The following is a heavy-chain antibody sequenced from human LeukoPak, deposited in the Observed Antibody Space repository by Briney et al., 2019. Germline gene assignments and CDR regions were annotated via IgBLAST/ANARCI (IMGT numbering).Heavy chain of an antibody. CDR1: GFTFRNAW. J-gene: IGHJ4*02. V-gene: IGHV3-15*01. Sequence: GGSLRLSCAASGFTFRNAWMSWVRQAPGKGLEWVGRIKSKSDGGTTDYAAPVKGRFTTSRDDSKNTLYLQMNSLKTEDTAVYYCTTWVRLGELSFYPYFDYWGQGTLVTVSS. CDR3: TTWVRLGELSFYPYFDY. D-gene: IGHD3-16*02. CDR2: IKSKSDGGTT.